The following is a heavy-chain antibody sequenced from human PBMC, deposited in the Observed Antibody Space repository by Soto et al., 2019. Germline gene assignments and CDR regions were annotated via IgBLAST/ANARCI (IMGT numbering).Heavy chain of an antibody. CDR2: TYYRSKLYN. CDR1: GDSVSSNSAA. J-gene: IGHJ4*02. D-gene: IGHD6-19*01. Sequence: PSQTLSLTCANSGDSVSSNSAAWNWIRQSPSRGLEWLGRTYYRSKLYNDYAVSVKTRITIHPDTSKNQFSLQLNSVTPEDTAVYYCAREEVTVAVLDYWGQGTLVTVSS. CDR3: AREEVTVAVLDY. V-gene: IGHV6-1*01.